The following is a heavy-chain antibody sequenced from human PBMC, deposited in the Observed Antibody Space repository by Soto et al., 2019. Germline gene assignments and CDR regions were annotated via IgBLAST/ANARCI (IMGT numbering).Heavy chain of an antibody. Sequence: EVQLVESGGGLVKPGGSLRLSCAASGFTFSTYTMNWVRQTPGKGLEWVSSISSGSNYIYYADSLKGRFTISRDNAKNSLYLQMNSLRAEDTAVYYCARDYGKLNTWGQGTLVTVSS. J-gene: IGHJ5*02. CDR3: ARDYGKLNT. CDR1: GFTFSTYT. V-gene: IGHV3-21*01. CDR2: ISSGSNYI. D-gene: IGHD2-15*01.